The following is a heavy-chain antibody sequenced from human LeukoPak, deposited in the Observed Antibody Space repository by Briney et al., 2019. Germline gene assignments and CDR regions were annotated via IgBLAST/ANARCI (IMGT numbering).Heavy chain of an antibody. D-gene: IGHD6-19*01. CDR2: ISSSSSYI. J-gene: IGHJ4*02. Sequence: GGSLRLSCAASVFTFSSYSMNWVRQAPGKGLEWVSSISSSSSYIYYADSVKGRFTISRDNAKNSLYLQMNSLRAEDTAVYYCVASSGWYYFDYWGQGTLVTVSS. V-gene: IGHV3-21*01. CDR3: VASSGWYYFDY. CDR1: VFTFSSYS.